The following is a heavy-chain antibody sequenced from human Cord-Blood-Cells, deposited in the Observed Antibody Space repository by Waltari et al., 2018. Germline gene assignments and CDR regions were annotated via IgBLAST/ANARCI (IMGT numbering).Heavy chain of an antibody. CDR1: GFPFSSYW. CDR3: ARGRGSSSY. J-gene: IGHJ4*02. V-gene: IGHV3-7*01. Sequence: EVQLVESGGGLVQPGGSLRLSCAASGFPFSSYWMSWVRQAPGKGLEWVANIKQDGSEKYYVDSVKGRFTISRDNAKNSLYLQMNSLRAEDTAVYYCARGRGSSSYWGQGTLVTVSS. CDR2: IKQDGSEK. D-gene: IGHD6-6*01.